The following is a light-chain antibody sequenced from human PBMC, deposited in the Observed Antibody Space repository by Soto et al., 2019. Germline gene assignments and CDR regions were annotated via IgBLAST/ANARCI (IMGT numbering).Light chain of an antibody. J-gene: IGKJ1*01. CDR2: KAS. V-gene: IGKV1-5*03. CDR1: QSISSW. Sequence: DIQMTQSPSPLYASVGDRVTITCRASQSISSWLAWYQQKPGKAPKLLIYKASSLESEVPSRFSGSGSGTEFTLNISSLQPDDVATYYCQQYNSYSPWTFGQGTKVEI. CDR3: QQYNSYSPWT.